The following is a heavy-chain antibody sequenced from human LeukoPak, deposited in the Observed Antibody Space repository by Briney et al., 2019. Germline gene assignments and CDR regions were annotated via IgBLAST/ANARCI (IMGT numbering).Heavy chain of an antibody. J-gene: IGHJ4*02. CDR1: GGSISSYY. CDR3: AGGAAAGYDY. D-gene: IGHD6-13*01. Sequence: SETLSLTCTVSGGSISSYYWSWIRQPPGKGLEWIGYIYYSVSTNYNPSLKGRVTISVDTSKNQFSLKLSSVTAADTAVYYCAGGAAAGYDYWGQGTLVTVSS. V-gene: IGHV4-59*01. CDR2: IYYSVST.